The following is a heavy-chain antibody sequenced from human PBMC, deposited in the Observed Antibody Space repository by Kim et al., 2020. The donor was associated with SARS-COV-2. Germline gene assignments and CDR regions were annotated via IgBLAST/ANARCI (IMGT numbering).Heavy chain of an antibody. D-gene: IGHD3-22*01. J-gene: IGHJ6*02. CDR3: AKDISSSGENYYDSSSNYYYGMDV. V-gene: IGHV3-43*02. Sequence: GGSLRLSCAASGFTFDDYAMHWVRQAPGKGLEWVSLISGDGGSTYYADSVKGRFTISRDNSKNSLYLQMNSLRTEDTALYYCAKDISSSGENYYDSSSNYYYGMDVWGQGTTVTVSS. CDR1: GFTFDDYA. CDR2: ISGDGGST.